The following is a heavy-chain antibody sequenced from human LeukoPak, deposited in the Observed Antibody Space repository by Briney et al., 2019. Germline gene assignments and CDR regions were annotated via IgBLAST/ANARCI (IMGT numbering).Heavy chain of an antibody. D-gene: IGHD3-10*01. V-gene: IGHV3-9*01. CDR1: GFTFDDYA. Sequence: PGGSLRLSCAASGFTFDDYAMHWVRQAPGKGLEWVSGIGWNSGSIGYADSVKGRFTISRDNAKNSLYLQMNSLRAEDTALYYCAKDYGAAGSRKFHYYFDYWGQGTLVTVSS. CDR2: IGWNSGSI. CDR3: AKDYGAAGSRKFHYYFDY. J-gene: IGHJ4*02.